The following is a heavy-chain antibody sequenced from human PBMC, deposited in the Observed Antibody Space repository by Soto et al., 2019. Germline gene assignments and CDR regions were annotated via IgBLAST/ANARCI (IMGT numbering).Heavy chain of an antibody. Sequence: GGSLRLSCAASGFSFRANVLHWVRQAPGKGLEWVAVMSPSGAEKYYTDSVKGRFTISRDNSKNTLYLEMNSLTSEDTAVYYCALDNIPGAPDYFDHWGQGTLVTVSS. D-gene: IGHD1-20*01. J-gene: IGHJ4*02. CDR1: GFSFRANV. CDR2: MSPSGAEK. CDR3: ALDNIPGAPDYFDH. V-gene: IGHV3-30-3*01.